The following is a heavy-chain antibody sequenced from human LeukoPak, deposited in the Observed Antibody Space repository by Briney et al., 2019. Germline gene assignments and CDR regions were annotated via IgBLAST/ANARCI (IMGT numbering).Heavy chain of an antibody. CDR3: ARMNLGDTAMVKVQGYFDY. D-gene: IGHD5-18*01. J-gene: IGHJ4*02. Sequence: SETLSLTCAVSGYSISRGYYWSWIRQPPGKGLEWIGSIYHSGSTYYNPSLKSRVTISVDTSKNQFSLKLSSVTAADTAVYYCARMNLGDTAMVKVQGYFDYWGQGTLVTVSS. CDR1: GYSISRGYY. V-gene: IGHV4-38-2*01. CDR2: IYHSGST.